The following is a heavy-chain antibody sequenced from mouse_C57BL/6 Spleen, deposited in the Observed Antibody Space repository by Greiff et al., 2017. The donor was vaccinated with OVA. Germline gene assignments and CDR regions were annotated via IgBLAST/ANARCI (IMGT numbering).Heavy chain of an antibody. CDR1: GFTFSDYG. J-gene: IGHJ4*01. V-gene: IGHV5-17*01. Sequence: EVQVVESGGGLVKPGGSLKLSCAASGFTFSDYGMHWVRQAPEKGLEWVAYISSGSSTIYSADTVKGRFTIYRDNAKNTLFLPMTRLRSENTAMFYCARGYYYGMDYWGQGTTVTVSS. CDR2: ISSGSSTI. CDR3: ARGYYYGMDY.